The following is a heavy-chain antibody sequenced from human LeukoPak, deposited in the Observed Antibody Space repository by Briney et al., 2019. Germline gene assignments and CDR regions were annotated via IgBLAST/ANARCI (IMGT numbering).Heavy chain of an antibody. J-gene: IGHJ4*02. Sequence: SETLSHTCTVSGYSIISGYFWGWVRQPPGKGLEWIGSIYPGGRIYYSPSLKSRLTISVDTSTNQFSLKLSSVTAADTAVYYCAREERDRTWYVVGDYWGQGTLVTVSS. D-gene: IGHD6-13*01. CDR2: IYPGGRI. CDR1: GYSIISGYF. V-gene: IGHV4-38-2*02. CDR3: AREERDRTWYVVGDY.